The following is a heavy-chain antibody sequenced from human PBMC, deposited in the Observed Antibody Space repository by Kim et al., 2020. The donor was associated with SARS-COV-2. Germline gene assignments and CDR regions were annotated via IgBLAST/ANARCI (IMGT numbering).Heavy chain of an antibody. J-gene: IGHJ4*02. V-gene: IGHV3-30*18. CDR2: ISYDGRKK. D-gene: IGHD2-15*01. Sequence: GGSLRLSCAASGFTFSNHDIHWVRQAPGKGLEWVAVISYDGRKKFYADSLKGRFSISRDNSESTLYLQINSLTVEDTAVYYCAKDNLVDWGQGTLVTVSS. CDR3: AKDNLVD. CDR1: GFTFSNHD.